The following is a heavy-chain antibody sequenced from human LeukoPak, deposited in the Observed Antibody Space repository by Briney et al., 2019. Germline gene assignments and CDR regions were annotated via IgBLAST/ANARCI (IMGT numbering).Heavy chain of an antibody. CDR2: ISSSSSYI. J-gene: IGHJ4*02. CDR3: ARDCCLGPQQLAGAASEIDY. V-gene: IGHV3-21*01. CDR1: GGSISSYY. Sequence: PSETLSLTCTVSGGSISSYYWSWVRQAPGKGLEWVSSISSSSSYIYYADSVKGRFTISRDNAKNSLYLQMNSLRAEDTAVYYCARDCCLGPQQLAGAASEIDYWGQGTLVTVSS. D-gene: IGHD6-13*01.